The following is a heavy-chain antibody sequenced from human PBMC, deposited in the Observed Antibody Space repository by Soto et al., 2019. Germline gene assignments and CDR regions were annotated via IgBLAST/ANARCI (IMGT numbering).Heavy chain of an antibody. CDR1: GFTFSDYY. Sequence: QVQLVESGGGLVKPGGSLRLSCAASGFTFSDYYMSWIRQAPGKGLEWVSYISPSSSYTDHADSVKGRITVSRDNAQASLYLQMNSLRADDTAVYYCARYDPHHYYYGLDVWGQGTTVTVSS. J-gene: IGHJ6*02. D-gene: IGHD3-16*01. CDR2: ISPSSSYT. CDR3: ARYDPHHYYYGLDV. V-gene: IGHV3-11*06.